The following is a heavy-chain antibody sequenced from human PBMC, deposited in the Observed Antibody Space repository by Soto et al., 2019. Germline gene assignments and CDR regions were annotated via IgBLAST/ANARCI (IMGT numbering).Heavy chain of an antibody. CDR1: GFTFSSYA. J-gene: IGHJ6*03. CDR2: ISGSGGST. V-gene: IGHV3-23*01. Sequence: GGSLRLSCAASGFTFSSYAMSWVRQAPGKGLEWVSAISGSGGSTYYADSVKGRFTISRDNSKNKLYLQMNSLRAEDTAVYYCARDIVAAGTESIHYYYYYMDVWGKGTTVTVSS. CDR3: ARDIVAAGTESIHYYYYYMDV. D-gene: IGHD6-13*01.